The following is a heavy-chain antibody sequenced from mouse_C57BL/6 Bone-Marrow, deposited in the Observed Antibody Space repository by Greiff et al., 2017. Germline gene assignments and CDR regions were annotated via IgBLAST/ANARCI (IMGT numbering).Heavy chain of an antibody. CDR1: GFTFSSYG. CDR2: ISSGGSYT. Sequence: EVQLMESGGDLVKPGGSLKLSCAASGFTFSSYGMSWVRQTPDKRLEWVATISSGGSYTYYPDSVKGRFTISRDNAKNTLYLQMSSLKSEDTAMYYCARHYDYDSDDWGQGTTLTVSS. V-gene: IGHV5-6*01. D-gene: IGHD2-4*01. J-gene: IGHJ2*01. CDR3: ARHYDYDSDD.